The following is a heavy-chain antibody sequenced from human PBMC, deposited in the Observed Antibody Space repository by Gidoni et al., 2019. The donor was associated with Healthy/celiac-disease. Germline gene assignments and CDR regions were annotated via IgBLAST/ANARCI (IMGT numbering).Heavy chain of an antibody. CDR2: INHSGST. CDR1: GGSCSGYY. Sequence: QVQLQQWGAGLLKPSETLSLTCAVYGGSCSGYYWSWIRQPPGKGLEWIGEINHSGSTNYNPSLKSRVTISVDTSKNQFSLKLSSVTAADTAVYYCARGRAIRELWRKNWFDPWGQGTLVTVSS. V-gene: IGHV4-34*01. D-gene: IGHD1-26*01. J-gene: IGHJ5*02. CDR3: ARGRAIRELWRKNWFDP.